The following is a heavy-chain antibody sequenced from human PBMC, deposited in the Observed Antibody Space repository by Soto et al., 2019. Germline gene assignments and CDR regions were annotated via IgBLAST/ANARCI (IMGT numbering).Heavy chain of an antibody. D-gene: IGHD1-1*01. CDR1: GFNFSFYA. V-gene: IGHV3-23*01. J-gene: IGHJ4*02. CDR2: LTGSGSDT. CDR3: AKGYRWNPGGPDY. Sequence: EVQLLESGGSLVQPGGSLRLSCAASGFNFSFYAMSWVRQAPGKGLEWVSGLTGSGSDTYYAASVEGRFTISRDNSKNTLYLQMNSLRAEDTAIYYCAKGYRWNPGGPDYWGQVTPVTVSS.